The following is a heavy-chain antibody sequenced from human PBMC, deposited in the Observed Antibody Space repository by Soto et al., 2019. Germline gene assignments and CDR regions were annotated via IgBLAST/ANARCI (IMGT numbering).Heavy chain of an antibody. CDR1: GFTVSTKY. CDR3: ARDPWAADY. V-gene: IGHV3-66*01. D-gene: IGHD3-16*01. J-gene: IGHJ4*02. Sequence: VQLVESGGGLVQPGGSLRLSCAASGFTVSTKYMSWVRQAPGKGLEWVSVIYSGGSTFYADSVRGRFTISRDNSKNTVNLQMKSLRAEDTDVYYCARDPWAADYWGQGTLVTVSS. CDR2: IYSGGST.